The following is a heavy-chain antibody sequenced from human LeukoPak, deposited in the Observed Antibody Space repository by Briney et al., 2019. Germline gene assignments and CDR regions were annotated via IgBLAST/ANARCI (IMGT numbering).Heavy chain of an antibody. CDR1: GFTFSSYA. CDR2: ISGSGGST. Sequence: GGSLRLSCAASGFTFSSYAMSWVRQAPGKGLEWVSAISGSGGSTYYADSVKGRFTISRDNSKNTLYLQMNSLRAEDTAVYYCARAPYSGYDFDYWGQGTLVTVSS. V-gene: IGHV3-23*01. CDR3: ARAPYSGYDFDY. D-gene: IGHD5-12*01. J-gene: IGHJ4*02.